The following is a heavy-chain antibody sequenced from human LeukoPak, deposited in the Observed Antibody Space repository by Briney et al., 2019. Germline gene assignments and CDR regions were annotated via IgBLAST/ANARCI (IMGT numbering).Heavy chain of an antibody. J-gene: IGHJ4*02. V-gene: IGHV3-74*01. Sequence: GGSLRLSCAASGFIFRDYWMLWVRHAPGKGLIWVSRIDRDGFPTIYADSVKGRFTVSRNNARNTLYLQMNNLRDDDSAVYYCAASRWSGALDFWGKGSLVSVSS. CDR3: AASRWSGALDF. CDR1: GFIFRDYW. D-gene: IGHD3-3*01. CDR2: IDRDGFPT.